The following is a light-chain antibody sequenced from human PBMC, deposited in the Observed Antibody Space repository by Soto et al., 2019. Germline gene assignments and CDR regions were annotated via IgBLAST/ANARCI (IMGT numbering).Light chain of an antibody. Sequence: DIQMIQSPSSLSAYVGARVTISCLASQDIGNHLAWYQQKPGKVPKLLIHAASTLQSGVPSRFSGSGSGTDFTLTISSLQPEDVATYFCEMYNIAPLITFGQGTRLEMK. CDR1: QDIGNH. V-gene: IGKV1-27*01. J-gene: IGKJ5*01. CDR2: AAS. CDR3: EMYNIAPLIT.